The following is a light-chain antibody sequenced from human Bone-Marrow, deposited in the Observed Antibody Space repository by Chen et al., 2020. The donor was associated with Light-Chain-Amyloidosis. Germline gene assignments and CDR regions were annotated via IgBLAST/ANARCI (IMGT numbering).Light chain of an antibody. J-gene: IGKJ4*01. CDR2: GSS. CDR1: QTISSNY. CDR3: QQYGTSPLA. V-gene: IGKV3-20*01. Sequence: EIVLTQSPGTLSLSPGEGANLSCRASQTISSNYLTWYQQKFGQAPRLRIYGSSSRATGIPDRFTGSGSGTDFTLSINSLDPEDFAMYYCQQYGTSPLAYDGGTMVEIK.